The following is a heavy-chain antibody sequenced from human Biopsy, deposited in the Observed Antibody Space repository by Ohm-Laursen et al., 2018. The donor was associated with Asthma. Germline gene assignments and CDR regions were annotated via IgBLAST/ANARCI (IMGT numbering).Heavy chain of an antibody. CDR3: ARTFHFWSPYHAEHYQL. CDR2: IKHDGSEK. D-gene: IGHD3-3*02. J-gene: IGHJ1*01. CDR1: GFAVSRDH. V-gene: IGHV3-7*01. Sequence: SLRLSCAASGFAVSRDHTFWVRQAPGKGLEWVANIKHDGSEKNHVDSLKGRFTISRDNAKNSLYLQMNSLRAEDTAVYYCARTFHFWSPYHAEHYQLWGQGTLVIVSA.